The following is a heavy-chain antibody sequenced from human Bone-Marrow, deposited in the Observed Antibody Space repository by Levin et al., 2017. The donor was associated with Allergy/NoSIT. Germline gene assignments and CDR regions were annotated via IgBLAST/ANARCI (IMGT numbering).Heavy chain of an antibody. Sequence: SETLSLTCTVSGGSISDDSYYWAWVRQPPGKGLEWLGSIYYDGSAYYNPSLKTRLTISVDTSKNQFSLRVNAVTAADTAVDYCAGEPNSPYYYHYGLDVWGPGTTVTVSS. J-gene: IGHJ6*02. CDR1: GGSISDDSYY. CDR2: IYYDGSA. CDR3: AGEPNSPYYYHYGLDV. D-gene: IGHD2/OR15-2a*01. V-gene: IGHV4-39*07.